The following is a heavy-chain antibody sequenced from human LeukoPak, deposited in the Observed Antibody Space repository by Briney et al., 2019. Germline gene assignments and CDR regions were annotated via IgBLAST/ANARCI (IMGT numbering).Heavy chain of an antibody. D-gene: IGHD2-15*01. V-gene: IGHV1-18*01. CDR1: GYTFTSYG. CDR2: ISAYNGNT. Sequence: ASVKVSCKASGYTFTSYGISWVRQAPGQGLEWMGWISAYNGNTNYAQKLQGRATMTTDTSTSTAYMELRSLRSDDTAVYYCARVYGLGGGRWDYFDYWGQGTLVTVSS. J-gene: IGHJ4*02. CDR3: ARVYGLGGGRWDYFDY.